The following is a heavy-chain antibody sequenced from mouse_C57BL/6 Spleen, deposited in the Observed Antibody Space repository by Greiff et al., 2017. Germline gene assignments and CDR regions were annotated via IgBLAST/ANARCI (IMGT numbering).Heavy chain of an antibody. Sequence: QVQLQQSGPELVKPGASVKISCKASGYSFTSYYIHWVKQRPGQGLEWIGWIYPGSGNTKYNEKFKGKATLTADTSSSTAYMQLSSLTSEDSAVYYCARVITTVVARYFDVWGTGTTVTVSS. D-gene: IGHD1-1*01. J-gene: IGHJ1*03. CDR3: ARVITTVVARYFDV. V-gene: IGHV1-66*01. CDR1: GYSFTSYY. CDR2: IYPGSGNT.